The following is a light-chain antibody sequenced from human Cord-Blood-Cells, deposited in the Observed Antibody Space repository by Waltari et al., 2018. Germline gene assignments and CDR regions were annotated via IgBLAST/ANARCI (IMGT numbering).Light chain of an antibody. Sequence: QSALTQPASVSGSPGQSITISCTGTSSDVGSYNLVSWYQQHPGKAPNLMIYEGSKRPSGVSNRFSGSKSGNTASLTISGLQAEDEADYYCCSYAGSRVFDGGTKLTVL. J-gene: IGLJ3*02. CDR2: EGS. CDR3: CSYAGSRV. V-gene: IGLV2-23*01. CDR1: SSDVGSYNL.